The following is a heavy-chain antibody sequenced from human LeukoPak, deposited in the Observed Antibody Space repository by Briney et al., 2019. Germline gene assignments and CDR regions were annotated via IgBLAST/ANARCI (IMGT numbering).Heavy chain of an antibody. CDR3: ARDPSHDSSGYPYYFDY. J-gene: IGHJ4*02. CDR2: ISSSSSYI. Sequence: PGGSLRLSCAASGFTFSNYTMNWVRQAPGKGLEWVSSISSSSSYIYYADSVKGRLTISRDNAKNSLYLQMNSLRAEDTAVYFCARDPSHDSSGYPYYFDYWGQGTLVTVSS. D-gene: IGHD3-22*01. V-gene: IGHV3-21*01. CDR1: GFTFSNYT.